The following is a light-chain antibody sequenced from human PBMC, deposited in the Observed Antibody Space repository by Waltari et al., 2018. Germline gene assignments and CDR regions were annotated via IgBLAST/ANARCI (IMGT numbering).Light chain of an antibody. V-gene: IGLV1-40*01. CDR2: GNT. CDR1: SSNIGAGHD. J-gene: IGLJ2*01. CDR3: QSYDSSLSGVV. Sequence: QSVLTQPPSVSGAPGQRVTISCTGSSSNIGAGHDVNWYQQLPGTAPKLLIYGNTNRPSGVPDRFPGSKSGTSASLAITGLQAEDEADYYCQSYDSSLSGVVFGGGTKLTVL.